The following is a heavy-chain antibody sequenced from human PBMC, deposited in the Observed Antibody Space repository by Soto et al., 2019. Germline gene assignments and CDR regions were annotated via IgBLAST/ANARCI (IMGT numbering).Heavy chain of an antibody. D-gene: IGHD3-3*01. CDR3: ARDHPEFWSGYYYGMDV. CDR2: ISSSSSTI. CDR1: GFTFSSYS. Sequence: LSLSCAAPGFTFSSYSMNWVRQAPGKGLEWVSYISSSSSTIYYADSVKGRFTISRDNAKNSLYLQMNSLRDEDTAVYYCARDHPEFWSGYYYGMDVWGQGTTVTVSS. J-gene: IGHJ6*02. V-gene: IGHV3-48*02.